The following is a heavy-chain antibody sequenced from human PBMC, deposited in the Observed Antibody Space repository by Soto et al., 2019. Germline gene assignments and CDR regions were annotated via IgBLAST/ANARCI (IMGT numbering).Heavy chain of an antibody. CDR2: IIPIFGTA. V-gene: IGHV1-69*13. D-gene: IGHD3-9*01. CDR3: ARYPVRDIGTDYDILTGYYIPLRRRNYYYYGMDV. J-gene: IGHJ6*02. Sequence: EASVKVSCKASGGTFSSYAISWVRQAPGQGLEWMGGIIPIFGTANYAQKFQGRVTITADESTSTAYMELSSLRSEDTAVYYCARYPVRDIGTDYDILTGYYIPLRRRNYYYYGMDVWGQGTTVTVSS. CDR1: GGTFSSYA.